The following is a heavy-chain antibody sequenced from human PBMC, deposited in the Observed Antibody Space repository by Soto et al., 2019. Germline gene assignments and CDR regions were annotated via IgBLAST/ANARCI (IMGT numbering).Heavy chain of an antibody. CDR2: ISGSGGST. D-gene: IGHD6-6*01. CDR3: AKDSRRGSYSSPYYFDY. V-gene: IGHV3-23*01. CDR1: GFTFSSYA. Sequence: GGSLRLSCAASGFTFSSYAMSWVRQAPGKGLEWVSAISGSGGSTYYADSVKGRFTISRDNSKNTLYLQMNSLRAEDTAVYYCAKDSRRGSYSSPYYFDYWGQGTLVTVSS. J-gene: IGHJ4*02.